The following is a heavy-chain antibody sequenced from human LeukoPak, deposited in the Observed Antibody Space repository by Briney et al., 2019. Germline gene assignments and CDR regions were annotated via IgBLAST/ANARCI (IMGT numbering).Heavy chain of an antibody. CDR2: IYTSGST. Sequence: PSETLSLTCTVSGGSISSGSYYWSWIRQPAGKGLEWIGRIYTSGSTNYNPSLKSRVTISVDTSKNQFSLKLSSVTAADTAVYYCAGENYVFGRATRGFAYGGQGPLVTVPS. CDR3: AGENYVFGRATRGFAY. D-gene: IGHD3-16*01. V-gene: IGHV4-61*02. J-gene: IGHJ4*02. CDR1: GGSISSGSYY.